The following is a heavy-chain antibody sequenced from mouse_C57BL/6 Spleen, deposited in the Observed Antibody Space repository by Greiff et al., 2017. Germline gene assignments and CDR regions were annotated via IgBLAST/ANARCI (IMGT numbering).Heavy chain of an antibody. CDR3: VRYRYYGSSGYFDV. J-gene: IGHJ1*03. Sequence: EVNVVESGGGLVQPGGSLSLSCAASGFTFTDYYMSWVRQPPGKALEWLGFIRNKANGYTTEYSASVKGLFTVSRYNSQSILYLQMKALRSEDSATYYCVRYRYYGSSGYFDVWCTGTTVTVSS. CDR2: IRNKANGYTT. V-gene: IGHV7-3*01. CDR1: GFTFTDYY. D-gene: IGHD1-1*01.